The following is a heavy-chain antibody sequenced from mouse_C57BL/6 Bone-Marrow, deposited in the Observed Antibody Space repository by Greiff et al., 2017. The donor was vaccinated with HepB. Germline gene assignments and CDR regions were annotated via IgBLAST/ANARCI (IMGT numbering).Heavy chain of an antibody. CDR2: ISSGGSYT. J-gene: IGHJ3*01. Sequence: EVKRVESGGDLVKPGGSLKLSCAASGFTFSSYGMSWVRQTPDKRLEWVATISSGGSYTYYPDSVKGRFTISRDNAKNTLYLQMSSLKSEDTAMYYCARLDAWFAYWGQGTLVTVSA. CDR1: GFTFSSYG. V-gene: IGHV5-6*01. CDR3: ARLDAWFAY.